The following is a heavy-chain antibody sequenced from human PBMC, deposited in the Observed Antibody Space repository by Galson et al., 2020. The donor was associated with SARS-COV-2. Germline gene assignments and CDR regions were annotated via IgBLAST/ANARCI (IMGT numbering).Heavy chain of an antibody. CDR2: IYPGDSDT. Sequence: GESLKISCKASGYNFITYWIAWVRQMPGKGLELMGIIYPGDSDTRYSPSLQGQVTISVDKSISTAYLQWSSPKASDTAMYYCARRGHGTTYYGMDVWGQGTTVTVSS. D-gene: IGHD1-7*01. CDR1: GYNFITYW. V-gene: IGHV5-51*01. CDR3: ARRGHGTTYYGMDV. J-gene: IGHJ6*02.